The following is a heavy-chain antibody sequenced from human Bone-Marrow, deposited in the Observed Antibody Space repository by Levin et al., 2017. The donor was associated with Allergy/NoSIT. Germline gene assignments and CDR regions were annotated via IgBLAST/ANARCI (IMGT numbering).Heavy chain of an antibody. J-gene: IGHJ6*02. CDR3: ARGKLWFGELDV. CDR1: GFTFSDYT. Sequence: PGGSLRLSCAASGFTFSDYTMHWVRQAPGKGLEWVSVISYDGRFNYNIDSVRGRFIISRDNSKNTLYLEMNTLRPEDTAVYHCARGKLWFGELDVWGQGTTVTVSS. CDR2: ISYDGRFN. V-gene: IGHV3-30*04. D-gene: IGHD3-10*01.